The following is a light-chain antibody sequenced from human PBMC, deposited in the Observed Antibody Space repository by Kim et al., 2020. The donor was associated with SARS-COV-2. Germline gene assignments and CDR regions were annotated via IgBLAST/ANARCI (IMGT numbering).Light chain of an antibody. J-gene: IGKJ1*01. CDR3: QQYGTTPPT. V-gene: IGKV3-20*01. CDR2: GAS. Sequence: SPGESAPLSCRASQSVTSNYLAWYQQKPGQAPRLLIHGASRRATGVPDRFSGSGSGTDFTLTITRLEPEDFEVYYCQQYGTTPPTFGQGTKVDIK. CDR1: QSVTSNY.